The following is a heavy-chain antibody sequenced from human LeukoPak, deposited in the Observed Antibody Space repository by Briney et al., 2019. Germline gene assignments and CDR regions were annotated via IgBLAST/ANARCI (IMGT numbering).Heavy chain of an antibody. J-gene: IGHJ3*02. D-gene: IGHD4-23*01. Sequence: SVKVSCKASGGIFRTHGISWVRQAPGQGLEWVGRIVPIVGVTNYAQKFQGRVTITADKSTSTAYMELSSLRSEDTAVYYCTRETGGNSASDAFDIWGQGTMVTVSS. CDR3: TRETGGNSASDAFDI. CDR1: GGIFRTHG. V-gene: IGHV1-69*04. CDR2: IVPIVGVT.